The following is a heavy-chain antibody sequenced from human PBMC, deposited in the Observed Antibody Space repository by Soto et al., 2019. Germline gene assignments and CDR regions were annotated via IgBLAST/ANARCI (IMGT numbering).Heavy chain of an antibody. Sequence: GGSLRLSCAASGFTFSSYWMHWVRQAPGKGLVWVSRINSDGSSTSYADSVKGRFTISRDNAKNTLYLQMNSLRAEDTAVYYCVREPLYYDYIWGSYRPGNWFDPWGQGTLVTVSS. CDR1: GFTFSSYW. D-gene: IGHD3-16*02. J-gene: IGHJ5*02. CDR3: VREPLYYDYIWGSYRPGNWFDP. V-gene: IGHV3-74*01. CDR2: INSDGSST.